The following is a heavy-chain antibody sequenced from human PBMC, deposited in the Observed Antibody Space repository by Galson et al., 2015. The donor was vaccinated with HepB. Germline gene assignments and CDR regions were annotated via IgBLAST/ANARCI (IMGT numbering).Heavy chain of an antibody. CDR1: GYTFTSYA. CDR2: INAGNGNT. V-gene: IGHV1-3*01. CDR3: ARRWGSVGFGP. J-gene: IGHJ5*02. Sequence: SVKVSCRASGYTFTSYAMHWVRQAPGQRLEWMGWINAGNGNTKYSQKFQGRVTITRDTSASTAYMELSSLRSEDTAVYYCARRWGSVGFGPWGQGTLVTVSS. D-gene: IGHD3-16*01.